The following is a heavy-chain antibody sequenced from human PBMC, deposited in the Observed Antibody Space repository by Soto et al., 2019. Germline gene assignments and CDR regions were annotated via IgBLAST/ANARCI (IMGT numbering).Heavy chain of an antibody. V-gene: IGHV3-33*01. Sequence: GGSLRLSCEVSGFSLSGYGMHWVRQAPGKGLEWVAVIWYHGTTKNYTDSVKGRFTISRDTSKNMVYLQMDSLKVEDTAVYYCARDVDRTSHLNWFDPWGQGVVVTVSS. CDR3: ARDVDRTSHLNWFDP. J-gene: IGHJ5*02. CDR2: IWYHGTTK. D-gene: IGHD5-12*01. CDR1: GFSLSGYG.